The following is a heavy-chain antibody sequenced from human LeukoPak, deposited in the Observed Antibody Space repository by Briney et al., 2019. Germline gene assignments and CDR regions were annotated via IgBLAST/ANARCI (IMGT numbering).Heavy chain of an antibody. CDR3: ARVLGSSGHYHRDYYYYGMDV. CDR2: TYYRSKWYN. CDR1: GDSVSNNSAA. Sequence: SQTLSLTCAISGDSVSNNSAAWNWLRQSPSRGLEWLGRTYYRSKWYNDYAVSVKSRITINPDTSKNQFSLQLNSVTPEYTDVYYCARVLGSSGHYHRDYYYYGMDVWGQGPRVTVSS. J-gene: IGHJ6*02. D-gene: IGHD3-22*01. V-gene: IGHV6-1*01.